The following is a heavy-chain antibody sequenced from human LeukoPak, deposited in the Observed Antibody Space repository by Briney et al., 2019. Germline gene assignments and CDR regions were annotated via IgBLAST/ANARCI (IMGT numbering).Heavy chain of an antibody. CDR3: ARTREQWQVLDY. CDR2: ISHEGSYQ. CDR1: GFTFGNYA. V-gene: IGHV3-30*03. J-gene: IGHJ4*02. D-gene: IGHD6-19*01. Sequence: GGSLRLSCAASGFTFGNYAMTWVRQAPGKGLEWVAVISHEGSYQNYADSVKGRFTISRDNSKNMVFLQMNSLNAEDTAVYYCARTREQWQVLDYWGQGTLVTVSS.